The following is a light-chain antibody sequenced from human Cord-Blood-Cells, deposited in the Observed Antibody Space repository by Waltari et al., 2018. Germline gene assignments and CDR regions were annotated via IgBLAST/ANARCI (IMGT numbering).Light chain of an antibody. J-gene: IGKJ1*01. V-gene: IGKV1-5*03. Sequence: DIQMTQSPSTLSASVGERVTITCRASQSISSWLAWYPQKPGKAPKLLIYKASSLESGVPSRFSGSGSGTEFTLTISSLQPDDFATYYCQQYNSYSWTFGQGTKVEIK. CDR1: QSISSW. CDR2: KAS. CDR3: QQYNSYSWT.